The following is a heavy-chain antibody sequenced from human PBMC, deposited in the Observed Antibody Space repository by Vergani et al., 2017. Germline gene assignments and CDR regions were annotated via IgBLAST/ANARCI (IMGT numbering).Heavy chain of an antibody. D-gene: IGHD2-15*01. Sequence: QVQLVQSGTEVKKPGASVKVSCKASGYTFTKYDIHWVRRATGQGLEWMGWVNPISGKTGFAQKFRGRVTITRDTSISTAYMELVSLRSEDTAIYYCARGLSEYCSCGKCYIRPWFDSWGPGTLVTVSS. CDR1: GYTFTKYD. V-gene: IGHV1-8*03. CDR3: ARGLSEYCSCGKCYIRPWFDS. CDR2: VNPISGKT. J-gene: IGHJ5*01.